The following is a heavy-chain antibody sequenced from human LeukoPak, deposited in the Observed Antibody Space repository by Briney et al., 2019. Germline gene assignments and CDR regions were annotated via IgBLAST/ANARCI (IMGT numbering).Heavy chain of an antibody. CDR1: GFTFRDYY. J-gene: IGHJ4*02. CDR2: ISCSGRTI. Sequence: NPGRSLRLSRAASGFTFRDYYMSWIPGAPRKRLELVSDISCSGRTIYYAAPLKGRFTISRDNAKNSLYRHMNSLRAEDPDVYYRARVQPHYYDSSGYPPDYWGQGTMVSV. D-gene: IGHD3-22*01. CDR3: ARVQPHYYDSSGYPPDY. V-gene: IGHV3-11*01.